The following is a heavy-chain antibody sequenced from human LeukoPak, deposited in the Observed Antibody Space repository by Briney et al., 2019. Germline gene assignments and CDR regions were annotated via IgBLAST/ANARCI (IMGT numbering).Heavy chain of an antibody. V-gene: IGHV1-2*02. CDR2: INPNSGGT. D-gene: IGHD6-13*01. J-gene: IGHJ4*02. Sequence: ASAKVSCKASGYTFTGYYMHWVRQAPGQGLEWMGWINPNSGGTNYAQKFQGRVTMTRDTSISTAYMELSRLRSDDTAVYYCARVPLYSSSPWYFDYWGQGTLVTVSS. CDR3: ARVPLYSSSPWYFDY. CDR1: GYTFTGYY.